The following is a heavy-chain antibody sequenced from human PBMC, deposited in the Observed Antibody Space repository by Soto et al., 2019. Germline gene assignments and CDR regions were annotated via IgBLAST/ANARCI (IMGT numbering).Heavy chain of an antibody. J-gene: IGHJ6*03. D-gene: IGHD5-12*01. CDR3: ARGGVATITYYYYYMDV. CDR2: INPNSGGT. Sequence: ASVKVSCKASGYTFTGYYMHWVRQAPGQGLEWMGWINPNSGGTNYAQKFQGWVTMPRDTSISTAYMELSRLRSDDTAVYYCARGGVATITYYYYYMDVWGKGTTVTVSS. CDR1: GYTFTGYY. V-gene: IGHV1-2*04.